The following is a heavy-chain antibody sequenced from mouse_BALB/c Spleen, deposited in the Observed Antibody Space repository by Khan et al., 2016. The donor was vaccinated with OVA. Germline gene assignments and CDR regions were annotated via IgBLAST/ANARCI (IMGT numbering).Heavy chain of an antibody. D-gene: IGHD1-3*01. J-gene: IGHJ4*01. V-gene: IGHV2-6*02. CDR3: CRKPLYHYNNIDY. Sequence: QVQLKESGPGLVAPSQSLSITCTISGFSLTNYGVHWVRQPPGKGLEWLVVIWSDGSTTYNSALKSRLTISKDNSKSQVFLKMNSLQTDDTAMYFWCRKPLYHYNNIDYWGQGTSVTVSS. CDR1: GFSLTNYG. CDR2: IWSDGST.